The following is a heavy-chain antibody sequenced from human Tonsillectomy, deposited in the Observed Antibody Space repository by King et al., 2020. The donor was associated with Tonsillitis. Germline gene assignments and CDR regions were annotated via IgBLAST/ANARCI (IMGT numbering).Heavy chain of an antibody. CDR3: ARGGGRLDY. V-gene: IGHV4-31*03. CDR2: MYFTGSS. D-gene: IGHD2-21*02. J-gene: IGHJ4*02. Sequence: VQLQESGPGLVKPSQTLSLTCTVSGVSISRGAYHWSWIRQPPGKGLEGIGNMYFTGSSDYSPSLKSRLTISLDMSKNQFSLKLDSVTAADTAVYYCARGGGRLDYWGQGTLVTVSS. CDR1: GVSISRGAYH.